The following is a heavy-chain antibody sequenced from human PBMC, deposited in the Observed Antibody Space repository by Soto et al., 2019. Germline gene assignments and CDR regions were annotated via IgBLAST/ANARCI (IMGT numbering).Heavy chain of an antibody. CDR1: AASFSKYY. D-gene: IGHD2-2*02. Sequence: SETLSLTCTVSAASFSKYYWSWIRQPPGKGLEWIGYIYFNGNTNYNPSLKRRVAISIDTSKNQVVLTMTNMDPVDTAKYYCTRIQYTRATDYWGQGTLVTVSS. V-gene: IGHV4-59*01. CDR2: IYFNGNT. J-gene: IGHJ4*02. CDR3: TRIQYTRATDY.